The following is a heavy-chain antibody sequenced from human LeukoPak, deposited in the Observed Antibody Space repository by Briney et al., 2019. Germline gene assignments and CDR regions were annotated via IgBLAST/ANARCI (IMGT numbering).Heavy chain of an antibody. CDR2: IRYDGSNK. Sequence: GGSLRLSCAASGFTFSSYEMNWVRQAPGKGLEWVAFIRYDGSNKYYADSVKGRFTISRDNSKNTLYLQMNSLRAEDTAVYYCAKTLAAAGTGGVDYWGQGTLVTVSS. CDR1: GFTFSSYE. D-gene: IGHD6-13*01. CDR3: AKTLAAAGTGGVDY. V-gene: IGHV3-30*02. J-gene: IGHJ4*02.